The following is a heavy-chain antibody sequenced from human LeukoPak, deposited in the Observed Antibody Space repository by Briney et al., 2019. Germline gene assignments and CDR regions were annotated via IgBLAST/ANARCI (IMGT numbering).Heavy chain of an antibody. J-gene: IGHJ1*01. CDR2: INGDGSIT. CDR1: GFTFSKYW. CDR3: TTAGQQ. V-gene: IGHV3-74*01. Sequence: GGSLRLSCAASGFTFSKYWMHWVRQAPGKGLVWVSRINGDGSITTHADSVKGRFTISRDNAKNTVYLQMNSLRAEDTAVYYCTTAGQQWGQGTLVTVSS.